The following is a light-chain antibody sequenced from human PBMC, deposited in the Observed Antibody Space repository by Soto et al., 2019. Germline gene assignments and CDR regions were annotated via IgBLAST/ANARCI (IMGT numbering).Light chain of an antibody. CDR1: QSMSSY. J-gene: IGKJ1*01. Sequence: DIQMTQSPSSLSGSVGDRVTITCRACQSMSSYLNWYQQKPGKAPKLLIYAASSLQSGVPSRFSGSGTGTDFTLTISSLQPEDFAAYYCQQSYSNPKTFGQGTKVEIK. V-gene: IGKV1-39*01. CDR3: QQSYSNPKT. CDR2: AAS.